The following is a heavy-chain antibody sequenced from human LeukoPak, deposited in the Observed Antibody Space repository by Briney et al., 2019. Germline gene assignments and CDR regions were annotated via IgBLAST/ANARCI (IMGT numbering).Heavy chain of an antibody. CDR3: ARDFYGDDGHHPFDY. CDR2: IYASGST. D-gene: IGHD2/OR15-2a*01. V-gene: IGHV4-4*07. CDR1: GGSISNYY. J-gene: IGHJ4*02. Sequence: SETLSLTCSVSGGSISNYYWNWLRQPAGKGPEWIGRIYASGSTNYNPPLKSRVTISMDKSKNHFSLNLKSVTAADTAFYYCARDFYGDDGHHPFDYWGQGIQVTVSS.